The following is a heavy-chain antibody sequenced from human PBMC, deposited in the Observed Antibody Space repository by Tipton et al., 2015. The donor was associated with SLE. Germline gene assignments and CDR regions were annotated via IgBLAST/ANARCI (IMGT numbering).Heavy chain of an antibody. CDR3: ARGVESSGSSGAFDI. CDR2: IYTSGST. Sequence: VKPSETLSLTCTVSGGSISSGSYYWSWIRQPAGKGLEWIGRIYTSGSTNYNPSLKSRVTISVDTSKNQFSLKLSSVTAADTAVYYCARGVESSGSSGAFDIWGQGTMVTVSS. V-gene: IGHV4-61*02. D-gene: IGHD6-6*01. CDR1: GGSISSGSYY. J-gene: IGHJ3*02.